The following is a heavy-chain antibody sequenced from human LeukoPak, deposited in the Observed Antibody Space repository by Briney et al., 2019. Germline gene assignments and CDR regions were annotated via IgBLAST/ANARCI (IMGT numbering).Heavy chain of an antibody. CDR1: GFIFSNYD. CDR3: VKDSEATFDY. V-gene: IGHV3-48*03. Sequence: PGGSLRLSCAASGFIFSNYDMNWVRQAPGKGLEWISYISTTGSSIFYADSVKGRFTISRDNAKNSPYLRMNSLRADDTAIYYCVKDSEATFDYWGHGILVTVSS. J-gene: IGHJ4*01. CDR2: ISTTGSSI.